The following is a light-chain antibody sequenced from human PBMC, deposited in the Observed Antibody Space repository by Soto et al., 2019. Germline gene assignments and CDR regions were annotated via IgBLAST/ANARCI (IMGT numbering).Light chain of an antibody. CDR1: QSISSW. Sequence: DIQMTQSPSTLSASVGDRVTITCRASQSISSWLAWYQQKPGKAPKLLIYDASSLESGVPSRFSGSGSGTEFTRTISSLQPDDFATYYCQQYNSYSPYTVGQGTKLEIK. J-gene: IGKJ2*01. CDR3: QQYNSYSPYT. CDR2: DAS. V-gene: IGKV1-5*01.